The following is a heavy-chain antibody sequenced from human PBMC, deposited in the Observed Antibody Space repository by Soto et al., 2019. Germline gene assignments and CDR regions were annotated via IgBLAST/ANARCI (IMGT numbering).Heavy chain of an antibody. CDR2: INTGSGST. J-gene: IGHJ4*02. Sequence: ASVKVSCKASGYSFTTYALHWVRQAPGQRLEWMGWINTGSGSTKFSQKFQGRVTITRDTSATTVYMELGSLTSEDTAVYYCARDLTTVTHPFDYWGQGTLVTVSS. CDR1: GYSFTTYA. D-gene: IGHD4-17*01. CDR3: ARDLTTVTHPFDY. V-gene: IGHV1-3*04.